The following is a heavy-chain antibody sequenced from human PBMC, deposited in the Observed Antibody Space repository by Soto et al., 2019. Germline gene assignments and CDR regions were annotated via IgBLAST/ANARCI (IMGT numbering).Heavy chain of an antibody. D-gene: IGHD3-3*01. Sequence: SVKVSCKASGFTFASSAVQWVRQARGQRLEWIGWIVVGSGNTNYAQKFQERVTITRDMSTSTAYMELSSLRSEDTAVYYCAAVTYYDFWSGFYGMDVWGQGTTVTVSS. CDR3: AAVTYYDFWSGFYGMDV. CDR2: IVVGSGNT. J-gene: IGHJ6*02. CDR1: GFTFASSA. V-gene: IGHV1-58*01.